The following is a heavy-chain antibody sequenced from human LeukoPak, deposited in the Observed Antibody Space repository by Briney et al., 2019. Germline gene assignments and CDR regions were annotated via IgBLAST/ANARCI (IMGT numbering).Heavy chain of an antibody. CDR2: IYYSGSA. CDR1: GGSISSGGYY. J-gene: IGHJ5*02. V-gene: IGHV4-31*03. CDR3: ARGIVNWFDP. Sequence: SQTLSLTCTVSGGSISSGGYYWSWIRQHPGQGLEWIGYIYYSGSAYYNPSLKSRVTISVDTSKNQFSLKLSSVTAADTAVYYCARGIVNWFDPWGQGTLVTVSS. D-gene: IGHD2-15*01.